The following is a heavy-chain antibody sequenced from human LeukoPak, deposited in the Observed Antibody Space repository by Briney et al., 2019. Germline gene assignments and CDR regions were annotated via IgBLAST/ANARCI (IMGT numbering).Heavy chain of an antibody. CDR3: ARGDYVWGSYRRALDY. J-gene: IGHJ4*02. Sequence: SETLSLTCTVSGYSISSGYYWSWIRQPPGKGLEWIGEINHSGSTNYNPSLKSRVTISVDTSKNQFSLKLSSVTAADTAVYYCARGDYVWGSYRRALDYWGQGTLVTVSS. D-gene: IGHD3-16*02. V-gene: IGHV4-38-2*02. CDR1: GYSISSGYY. CDR2: INHSGST.